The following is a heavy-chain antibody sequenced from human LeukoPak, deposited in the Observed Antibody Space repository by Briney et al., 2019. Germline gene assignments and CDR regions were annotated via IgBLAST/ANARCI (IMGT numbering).Heavy chain of an antibody. D-gene: IGHD3-22*01. Sequence: ASVKVSCKASGYTFTSYYMHWVRQAPGQGLEGMGIINPSGGSTSYAQKFQGRVTITRDTSTSTVYMELSSLRSEDTAVYYCARERRDYYDSSGYGMDVWGQGTTVTVS. J-gene: IGHJ6*02. CDR3: ARERRDYYDSSGYGMDV. V-gene: IGHV1-46*01. CDR2: INPSGGST. CDR1: GYTFTSYY.